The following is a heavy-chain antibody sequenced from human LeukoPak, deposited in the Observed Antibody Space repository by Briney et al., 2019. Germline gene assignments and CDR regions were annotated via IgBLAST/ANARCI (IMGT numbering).Heavy chain of an antibody. J-gene: IGHJ5*02. V-gene: IGHV4-39*07. CDR1: GGSISSSSYY. Sequence: SETLSLTCTVSGGSISSSSYYWGWIRQPPGKGLEWIGSIYYSGSTYYNPSLRSRVTISVDTSKNQFFLKLRSVTAADTAVYYCARGQARLCWFDPWGQGTLVTASS. CDR2: IYYSGST. D-gene: IGHD6-19*01. CDR3: ARGQARLCWFDP.